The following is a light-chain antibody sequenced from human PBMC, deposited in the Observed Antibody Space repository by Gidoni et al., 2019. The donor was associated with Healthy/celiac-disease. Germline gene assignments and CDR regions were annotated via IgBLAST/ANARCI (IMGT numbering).Light chain of an antibody. Sequence: DIQKTQSPSSLSASVGDRVTITCRASQSISSYLNWYQQKPGQAPKLLIYAASSLQSGVPSRFSGSGSGTDFTLTISSLQPEDFATYYCQHSYSTPPTFGGGTKVEIK. V-gene: IGKV1-39*01. CDR3: QHSYSTPPT. CDR1: QSISSY. CDR2: AAS. J-gene: IGKJ4*01.